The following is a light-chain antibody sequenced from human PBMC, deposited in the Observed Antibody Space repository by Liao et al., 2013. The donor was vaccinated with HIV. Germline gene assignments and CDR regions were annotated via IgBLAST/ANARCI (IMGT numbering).Light chain of an antibody. CDR1: GLGDKY. V-gene: IGLV3-1*01. Sequence: SFDLTQAPSVSVSPGRTARITCSGDGLGDKYVSWYQQRPGQSPVLVIYQDTKRPPGIPERFVGSNSGNTATLTISGSQSLDEADYYCQAWDSSTHVVFGGGTKLTV. CDR2: QDT. J-gene: IGLJ2*01. CDR3: QAWDSSTHVV.